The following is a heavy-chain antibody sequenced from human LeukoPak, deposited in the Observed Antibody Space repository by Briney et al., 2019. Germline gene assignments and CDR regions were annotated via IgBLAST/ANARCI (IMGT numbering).Heavy chain of an antibody. J-gene: IGHJ4*02. D-gene: IGHD3-22*01. V-gene: IGHV3-23*01. CDR1: GFTFSSYG. Sequence: GGSLRLSCAASGFTFSSYGMSWVRQAPGKGLEWVSEISSSGGSTYYADSVKGRFTISRDNSKNTLYLQMNSLRAEDTAVYYCAKDSLGYYYDSSAFDYWGQGTLVTVSS. CDR2: ISSSGGST. CDR3: AKDSLGYYYDSSAFDY.